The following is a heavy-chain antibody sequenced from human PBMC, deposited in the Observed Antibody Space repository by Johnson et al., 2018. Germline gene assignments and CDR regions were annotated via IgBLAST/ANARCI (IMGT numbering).Heavy chain of an antibody. CDR2: MNPNRGKT. J-gene: IGHJ6*02. CDR1: GYTFTSYD. Sequence: QVQLVESGAEVKKPGASLKVSCKASGYTFTSYDINWVRQATGQGLEWMGWMNPNRGKTGYAQKFQDRVIMTRNISTSTAYMEVSSLRAEDTAIYYCARGQMDVWGQGTTVTVSS. CDR3: ARGQMDV. V-gene: IGHV1-8*01.